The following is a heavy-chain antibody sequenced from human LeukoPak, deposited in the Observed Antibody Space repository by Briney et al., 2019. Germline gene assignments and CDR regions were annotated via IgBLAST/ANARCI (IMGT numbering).Heavy chain of an antibody. Sequence: PGGSLRLSCAASGFTFSSYEMNWVRQAPGKGLEWDSGINWNGGSTGYADSVKGRFTISRDNAKNSLYLQMKSLRAEDTALYYCARDYYDILTGPPDYWGQGTLVTVSS. J-gene: IGHJ4*02. CDR1: GFTFSSYE. CDR3: ARDYYDILTGPPDY. CDR2: INWNGGST. V-gene: IGHV3-20*04. D-gene: IGHD3-9*01.